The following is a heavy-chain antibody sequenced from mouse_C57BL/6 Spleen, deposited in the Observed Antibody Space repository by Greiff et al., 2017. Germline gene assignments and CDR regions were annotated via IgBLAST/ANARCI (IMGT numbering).Heavy chain of an antibody. J-gene: IGHJ2*01. CDR2: INPSTGGT. CDR3: ARDYGGNDY. CDR1: GYSFTGYY. D-gene: IGHD2-4*01. Sequence: VQLKESGPELVKPGASVKISCKASGYSFTGYYMHWVKQSPEKSLEWIGEINPSTGGTSYNQKFKGKATLTVDKSSSTAYMQLKSLTSEDTAVYYCARDYGGNDYWGQGTTLTVSS. V-gene: IGHV1-43*01.